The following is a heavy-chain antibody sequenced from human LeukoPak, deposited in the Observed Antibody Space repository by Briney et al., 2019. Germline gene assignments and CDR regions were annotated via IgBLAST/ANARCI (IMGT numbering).Heavy chain of an antibody. CDR1: GGSISSYY. CDR3: ASSPLGSSWAYLNY. Sequence: SETLSLTCTVSGGSISSYYWSWIRQPAGKGLEWIGRIYTSGSTNYNPSLNSRVTMSVDTPKNQFSLKLSSVTAADTAVYYCASSPLGSSWAYLNYWGQGTLVTVSS. D-gene: IGHD6-13*01. J-gene: IGHJ4*02. CDR2: IYTSGST. V-gene: IGHV4-4*07.